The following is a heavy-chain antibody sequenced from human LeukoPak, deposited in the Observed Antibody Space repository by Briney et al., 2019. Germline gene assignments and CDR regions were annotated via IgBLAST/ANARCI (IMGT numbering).Heavy chain of an antibody. CDR2: IYHSVST. CDR3: ARVWGLIN. V-gene: IGHV4-38-2*02. D-gene: IGHD2-21*01. J-gene: IGHJ4*02. CDR1: GYSISSGYY. Sequence: SETLSLTCTVSGYSISSGYYWGWIRQPPGKGLEWIGRIYHSVSTYYNPSLKSRVTISVDTSKNQFSLKLSSVTAADTAVYYCARVWGLINWGQGTLVTVSS.